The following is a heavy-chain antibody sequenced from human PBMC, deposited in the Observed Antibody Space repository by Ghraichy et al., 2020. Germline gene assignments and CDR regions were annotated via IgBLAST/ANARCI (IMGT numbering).Heavy chain of an antibody. V-gene: IGHV3-33*01. CDR1: GFTFSSYG. J-gene: IGHJ4*02. CDR2: IWYDGSNK. CDR3: ARDLPLTYDYDSSGLNL. Sequence: GESLNISCAASGFTFSSYGMHWVRQAPGKGLEWVVVIWYDGSNKYYADSVKGRFTISRDNSKNTLYLQMNSLRAEDTAVYYCARDLPLTYDYDSSGLNLWGQGTLVTVSS. D-gene: IGHD3-22*01.